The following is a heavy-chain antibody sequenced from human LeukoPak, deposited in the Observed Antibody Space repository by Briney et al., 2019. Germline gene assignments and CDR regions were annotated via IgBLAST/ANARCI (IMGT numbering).Heavy chain of an antibody. Sequence: SETLSLTCSVCAGSISSYYWSWIRQPPGKGLEWIGYISYSGSTKYNPSLKRRVTISLDPSKTQFSLNLISVTAADTAVYYCARQGPTNWGSRAYWYFDLWGRGTLVTVSS. D-gene: IGHD7-27*01. CDR2: ISYSGST. CDR3: ARQGPTNWGSRAYWYFDL. J-gene: IGHJ2*01. V-gene: IGHV4-59*08. CDR1: AGSISSYY.